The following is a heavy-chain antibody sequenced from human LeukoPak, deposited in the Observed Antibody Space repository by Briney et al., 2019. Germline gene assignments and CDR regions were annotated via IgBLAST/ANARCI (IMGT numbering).Heavy chain of an antibody. D-gene: IGHD3-10*01. CDR2: ISGSGGST. J-gene: IGHJ6*03. Sequence: GGTLRLSCAASGFTFSSYGMSWVRQAPGKGLEWVSAISGSGGSTYYADSVKGRFTISRDNSKNTLYLQMNSLRAEDTAVYYCAKLRGGISGSYMDVWGKGTTVTISS. V-gene: IGHV3-23*01. CDR1: GFTFSSYG. CDR3: AKLRGGISGSYMDV.